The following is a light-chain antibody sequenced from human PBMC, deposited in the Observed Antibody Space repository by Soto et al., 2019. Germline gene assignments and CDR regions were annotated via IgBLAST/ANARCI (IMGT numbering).Light chain of an antibody. J-gene: IGLJ2*01. CDR1: SSNIGSNT. CDR3: AAWDDSLNGPV. V-gene: IGLV1-44*01. CDR2: SNN. Sequence: QSVLTQPPSTSGTPGQRVTISCSGSSSNIGSNTVNWHQQLPGTAPKLLIYSNNQRPSGVPDRFSGSKSGTSASLAISGLQSADEADYYCAAWDDSLNGPVFGGGTKATV.